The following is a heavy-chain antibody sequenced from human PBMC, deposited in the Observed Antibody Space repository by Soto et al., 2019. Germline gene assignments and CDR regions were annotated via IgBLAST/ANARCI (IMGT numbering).Heavy chain of an antibody. V-gene: IGHV4-59*01. Sequence: SETLSLTCTVSGGSISSYYWSWVRQPPGKGLEWIGYIYYSGSTNYNPSLKSRVTISVDTSKNQFSLKLSSVTAADTAVYYCASRIAVAGSYYYYGMDVWGQGTTVTVSS. J-gene: IGHJ6*02. CDR3: ASRIAVAGSYYYYGMDV. D-gene: IGHD6-19*01. CDR1: GGSISSYY. CDR2: IYYSGST.